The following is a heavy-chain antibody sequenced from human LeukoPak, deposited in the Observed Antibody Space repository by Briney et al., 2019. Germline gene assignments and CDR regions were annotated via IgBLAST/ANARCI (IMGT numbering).Heavy chain of an antibody. Sequence: GGSLRLSCAASGFTFSDYYMSWIRQAPGKGLEWVSYISSSGSTIYYADSVKGRFTISRDNAKNSLYLQMNSLRAEDTAVYYCARDRELRYFDWLPRHNYYYGMDVWGQGTTVTVSS. V-gene: IGHV3-11*01. CDR1: GFTFSDYY. CDR2: ISSSGSTI. CDR3: ARDRELRYFDWLPRHNYYYGMDV. D-gene: IGHD3-9*01. J-gene: IGHJ6*02.